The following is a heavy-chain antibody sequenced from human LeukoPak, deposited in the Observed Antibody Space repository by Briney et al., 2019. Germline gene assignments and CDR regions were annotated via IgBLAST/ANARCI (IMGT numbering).Heavy chain of an antibody. D-gene: IGHD3-22*01. CDR2: IKHDGSEK. J-gene: IGHJ4*02. CDR3: AVYYSSGPIAY. CDR1: GLAFSYYW. Sequence: PGGSLRLSCAASGLAFSYYWMSWVRQAPGKGLEGVANIKHDGSEKHYVDSVKGRFTVSRDNAKNSLYLQMNSLRAEDTAVYYCAVYYSSGPIAYWGQGTLVTVSS. V-gene: IGHV3-7*01.